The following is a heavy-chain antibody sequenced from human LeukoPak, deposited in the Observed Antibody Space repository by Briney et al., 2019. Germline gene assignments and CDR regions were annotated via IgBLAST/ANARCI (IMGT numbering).Heavy chain of an antibody. D-gene: IGHD3-16*02. CDR3: ARGRSMITFGGVIVHSFDY. CDR2: INHSGST. J-gene: IGHJ4*02. CDR1: GGSISSGDYY. V-gene: IGHV4-39*07. Sequence: SSETLSLTCTVSGGSISSGDYYWSWIRQPPGKGLEWIGEINHSGSTNYNPSLKSRVTISVDTSKNQFSLKLSSVTAADTAVYYCARGRSMITFGGVIVHSFDYWGQGTLVTVSS.